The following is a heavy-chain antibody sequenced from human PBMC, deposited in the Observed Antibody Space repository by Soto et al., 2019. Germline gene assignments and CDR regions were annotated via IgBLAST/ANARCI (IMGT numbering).Heavy chain of an antibody. CDR1: GYTITTYG. Sequence: ASVKVSCKASGYTITTYGISWVRQAPGQGLEWMGWISSHNGDTNYAQKVQGRVAMTTDAHTNTAYMELTSLTSDDTAVYYCVQEGFVASTGKDYWGQGTLVTVSS. D-gene: IGHD2-21*01. V-gene: IGHV1-18*04. CDR3: VQEGFVASTGKDY. J-gene: IGHJ4*02. CDR2: ISSHNGDT.